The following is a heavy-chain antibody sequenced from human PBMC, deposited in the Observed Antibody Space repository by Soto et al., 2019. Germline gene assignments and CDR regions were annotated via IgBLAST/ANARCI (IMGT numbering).Heavy chain of an antibody. V-gene: IGHV1-46*04. CDR1: GYTFTNYC. CDR2: LNPADGST. J-gene: IGHJ4*02. Sequence: QVQLVQSGAEVKKPGASVKVSCKASGYTFTNYCIHWVRQAPGQGLEWMAILNPADGSTTHAQQLQGRVTMTFDTSTNTVSMELSSLRSEDAAVYYCARVPLCSSASCPFDYWGQGTLVTVSS. CDR3: ARVPLCSSASCPFDY. D-gene: IGHD2-2*01.